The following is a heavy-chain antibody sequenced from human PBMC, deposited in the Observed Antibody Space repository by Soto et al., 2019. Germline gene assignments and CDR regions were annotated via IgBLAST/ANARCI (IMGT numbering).Heavy chain of an antibody. CDR1: GFTFSNYG. CDR3: AKDFDVVVVLSATRGLDV. V-gene: IGHV3-30*18. Sequence: QVQLVESGGGMIQPGRSLRLSCVASGFTFSNYGMHWVRQAPGKGLEWVAGISYDGGSADYVDSVKGRFTLSRDNSKNTLSLQMISLRPEDTGVYYCAKDFDVVVVLSATRGLDVCGQGTTVTVSS. J-gene: IGHJ6*02. CDR2: ISYDGGSA. D-gene: IGHD2-15*01.